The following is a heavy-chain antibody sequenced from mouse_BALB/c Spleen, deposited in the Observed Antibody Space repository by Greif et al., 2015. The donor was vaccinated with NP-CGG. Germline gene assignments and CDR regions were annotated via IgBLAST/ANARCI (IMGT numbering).Heavy chain of an antibody. D-gene: IGHD1-1*01. Sequence: QVQLQQSGAELVMPGASVKMSCKASGYTFTDYWMHWVKQRPGQGLEWIGAIDTSDSYTSYNQKFKGKATLTVDESSSTAYMQLSSLTSEDSAVYYCARSLEGDYGSTYWYFDVWGAGTTVTVSS. J-gene: IGHJ1*01. CDR1: GYTFTDYW. CDR2: IDTSDSYT. V-gene: IGHV1-69*01. CDR3: ARSLEGDYGSTYWYFDV.